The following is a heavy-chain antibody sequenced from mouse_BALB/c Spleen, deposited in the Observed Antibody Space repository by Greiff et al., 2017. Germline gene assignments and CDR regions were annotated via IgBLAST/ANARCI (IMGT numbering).Heavy chain of an antibody. V-gene: IGHV14-4*02. CDR3: PVLTGNFPFAY. CDR2: IDPENGDT. J-gene: IGHJ3*01. D-gene: IGHD4-1*01. CDR1: GFNIKDYY. Sequence: EVQLQESGAELVRSGASVKLSCTASGFNIKDYYMHWVKQRPEQGLEWIGWIDPENGDTEYAPKFQGKATMTADTSSNTAYLQLSSLTSEDTAVYYCPVLTGNFPFAYWGQGTLVTVSA.